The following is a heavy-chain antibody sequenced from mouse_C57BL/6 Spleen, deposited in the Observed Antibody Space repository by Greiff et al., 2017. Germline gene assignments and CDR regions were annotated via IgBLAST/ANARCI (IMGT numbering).Heavy chain of an antibody. CDR1: GFTFTDYD. V-gene: IGHV14-2*01. CDR3: ARGNYDDWDFDV. CDR2: IDPEDGET. D-gene: IGHD1-1*01. J-gene: IGHJ1*03. Sequence: EVQLQQSGAELVKPGASVKLSCTASGFTFTDYDMHWVKQRPEQGLEWIGRIDPEDGETKYAPKFQGKATIAADTSSNTAYLQLSSLTSEDTAVYYCARGNYDDWDFDVWGTGTTVTVSS.